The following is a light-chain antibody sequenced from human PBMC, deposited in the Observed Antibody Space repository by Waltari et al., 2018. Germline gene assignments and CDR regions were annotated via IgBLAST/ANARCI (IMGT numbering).Light chain of an antibody. CDR3: QQYGSSPYT. Sequence: EIVLTQSPGTLSLSPGERATPSCRASQSVRSSYFAWYQQKPGQAPRLLIYGASSRATGIPDRFSGSGSGIDFTLTISRLEPEDSAVYYCQQYGSSPYTFGQGTKVEIK. J-gene: IGKJ2*01. CDR1: QSVRSSY. CDR2: GAS. V-gene: IGKV3-20*01.